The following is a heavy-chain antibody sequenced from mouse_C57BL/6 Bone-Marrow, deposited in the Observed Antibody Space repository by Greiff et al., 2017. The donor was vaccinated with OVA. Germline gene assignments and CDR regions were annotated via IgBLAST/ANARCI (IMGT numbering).Heavy chain of an antibody. CDR1: GYTFTSYG. V-gene: IGHV1-81*01. J-gene: IGHJ2*01. CDR3: ARSPYYYGSSFPYFDY. D-gene: IGHD1-1*01. CDR2: IYPRSGNT. Sequence: QVQLKQSGAELARPGASVKLSCKASGYTFTSYGISWVKQRTGQGLEWIGEIYPRSGNTYYNEKFKGKATLTADKSSSTAYMELRSLTSEDSAVYFCARSPYYYGSSFPYFDYWGQGTTLTVSS.